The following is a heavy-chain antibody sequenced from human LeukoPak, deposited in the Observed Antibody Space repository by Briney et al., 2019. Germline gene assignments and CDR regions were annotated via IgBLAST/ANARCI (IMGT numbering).Heavy chain of an antibody. CDR1: GFTFSDYY. CDR3: ARDLGQQLVLYAFDI. Sequence: GGSLRLSCAASGFTFSDYYMSWIRQAPGKGLEWVSYISSSGSTIYYADSVKGRFTISRDNAKNSLYLQMNSLRAEDTAVYYCARDLGQQLVLYAFDIWGQGTMVTVSS. D-gene: IGHD6-13*01. J-gene: IGHJ3*02. CDR2: ISSSGSTI. V-gene: IGHV3-11*01.